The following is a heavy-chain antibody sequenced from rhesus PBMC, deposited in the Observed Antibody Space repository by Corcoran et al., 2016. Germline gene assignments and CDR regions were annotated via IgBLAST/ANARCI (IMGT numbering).Heavy chain of an antibody. CDR3: ARQTSGWAVTDV. Sequence: QVQLQESGLGLVKPSETLSLTCTVAGGSIGGYYWKWIRQIPGKGLEWLANIHCSGTTTNYNPSLTSRVTLSVAPSKTQFSLKLTSVTAADTAVYYCARQTSGWAVTDVWGPGVLVTVSS. CDR1: GGSIGGYY. CDR2: IHCSGTTT. V-gene: IGHV4S11*01. D-gene: IGHD6-31*01. J-gene: IGHJ5-1*01.